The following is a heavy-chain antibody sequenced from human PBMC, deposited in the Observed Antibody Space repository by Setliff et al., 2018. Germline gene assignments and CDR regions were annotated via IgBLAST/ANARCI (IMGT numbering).Heavy chain of an antibody. V-gene: IGHV4-39*07. CDR2: VYYSGYT. CDR1: GGSVSSTSHY. Sequence: SETLSLTCNVSGGSVSSTSHYWGWIRQPPGKGMEWIGSVYYSGYTYYNPSLKSRVTISVDTSKKQFSLMLTSVTAADTAVYYCARYIPSAGCFDPWGQGALVTVSS. D-gene: IGHD2-21*01. J-gene: IGHJ5*02. CDR3: ARYIPSAGCFDP.